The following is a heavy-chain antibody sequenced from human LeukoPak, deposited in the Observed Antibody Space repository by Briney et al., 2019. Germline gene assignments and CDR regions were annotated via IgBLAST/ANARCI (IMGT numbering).Heavy chain of an antibody. CDR3: ATDGSGTSFPYYLES. Sequence: PGGSLRLSCAASGFFFTSSGMNWVRQAPGKGLEWVTFIGSDGSKQYYADSVKGRFSISRDNSRNTVSLQMNSLRLEDTAVYYCATDGSGTSFPYYLESWGQGTLVTVSS. V-gene: IGHV3-30*02. CDR1: GFFFTSSG. D-gene: IGHD3-10*01. J-gene: IGHJ4*02. CDR2: IGSDGSKQ.